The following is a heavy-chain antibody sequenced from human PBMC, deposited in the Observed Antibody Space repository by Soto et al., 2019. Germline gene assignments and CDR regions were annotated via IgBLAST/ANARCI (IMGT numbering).Heavy chain of an antibody. CDR2: IKKDGSDK. CDR3: ARDPRDSEFAIFDY. V-gene: IGHV3-7*05. J-gene: IGHJ4*02. CDR1: GFTFSNYW. D-gene: IGHD1-26*01. Sequence: EVQLVESGGDLVQPGGSLRLSCEASGFTFSNYWMSWVRQAPGKGLEWVASIKKDGSDKYYVDSVKGRFTISRDNAKNSLFLQMNSLRAEDTAVYYCARDPRDSEFAIFDYWGQGTLVTVSS.